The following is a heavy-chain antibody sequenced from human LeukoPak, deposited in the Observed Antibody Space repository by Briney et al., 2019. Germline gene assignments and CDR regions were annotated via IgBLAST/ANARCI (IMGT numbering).Heavy chain of an antibody. CDR3: ARSGGWGIY. CDR2: INHSGST. Sequence: SSETLSLTCAVYGGSFSGYYWSWIRQPPGKGLEWIGEINHSGSTNYNPSLKSRVTVSLDTSKNQFSLRLGSVTAADTAVYYCARSGGWGIYWGQGTLVTVSS. D-gene: IGHD6-19*01. J-gene: IGHJ4*02. CDR1: GGSFSGYY. V-gene: IGHV4-34*01.